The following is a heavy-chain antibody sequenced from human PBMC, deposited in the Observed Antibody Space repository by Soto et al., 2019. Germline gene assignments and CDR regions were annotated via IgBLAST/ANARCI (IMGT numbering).Heavy chain of an antibody. D-gene: IGHD3-9*01. V-gene: IGHV1-3*01. CDR1: GYTFTSYA. J-gene: IGHJ4*02. Sequence: ASVKVSCKASGYTFTSYAMHWVRQAPGQRLEWMGWINAGNGNTKYSQKFQGRVTITRDTSASTAYMELGSLRSEDTAVYYCARRRPTGPDDYWGQGTLVTVSS. CDR2: INAGNGNT. CDR3: ARRRPTGPDDY.